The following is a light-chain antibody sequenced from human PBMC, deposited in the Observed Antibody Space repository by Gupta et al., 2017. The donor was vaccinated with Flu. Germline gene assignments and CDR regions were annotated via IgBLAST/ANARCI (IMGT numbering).Light chain of an antibody. V-gene: IGKV1-39*01. CDR2: DAS. CDR3: QQSNTSPRT. CDR1: QSISSY. J-gene: IGKJ1*01. Sequence: PSSLSASVGGRVTITCRASQSISSYLNWYQQKPGKAPKLLIYDASSLQTGVPSRFSGSGSGTEFTLTISSLQPEDFATYYCQQSNTSPRTFGQGTKVEIK.